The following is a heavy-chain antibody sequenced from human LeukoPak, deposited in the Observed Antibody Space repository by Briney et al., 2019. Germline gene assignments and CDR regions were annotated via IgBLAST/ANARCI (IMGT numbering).Heavy chain of an antibody. CDR2: ISSSSSTI. V-gene: IGHV3-48*02. J-gene: IGHJ4*02. D-gene: IGHD2-2*02. CDR1: GFTFSSYS. Sequence: GGSLRLSCAASGFTFSSYSMNWVRQAPGKGLEWVSYISSSSSTIYYADSVKGRFIISRDNAKNSLYLQMNSLRDEDTAVYYCARGAARYCSSTSCYTTFDYWGQGTLVTVSS. CDR3: ARGAARYCSSTSCYTTFDY.